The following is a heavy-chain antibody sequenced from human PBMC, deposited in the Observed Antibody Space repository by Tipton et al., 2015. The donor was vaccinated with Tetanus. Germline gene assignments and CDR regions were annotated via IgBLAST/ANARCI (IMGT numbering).Heavy chain of an antibody. Sequence: LRLSCTVSGGSINPYYWSWIRQPPGKGLEWIGNVYSSGSTYYNPSLQGRVTISVDTSTTQFPLRLTSVTAADTAVYYCTRGGISGDYYSDYWGQGTLVTVSS. CDR2: VYSSGST. V-gene: IGHV4-59*12. J-gene: IGHJ4*02. D-gene: IGHD1-14*01. CDR1: GGSINPYY. CDR3: TRGGISGDYYSDY.